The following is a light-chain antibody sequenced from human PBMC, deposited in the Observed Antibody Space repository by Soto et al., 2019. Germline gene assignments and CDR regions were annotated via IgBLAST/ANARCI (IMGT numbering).Light chain of an antibody. J-gene: IGKJ1*01. CDR3: QQYNTFWT. CDR2: AAS. V-gene: IGKV1-5*01. CDR1: QSVTTW. Sequence: DIQMTQSPSSLSASVGDRLTITCRASQSVTTWLAWYQQKPGKAPKLLIYAASTLQSGVPSRFSGSGSGTEFTLTISSLQPDDFATYYCQQYNTFWTFGQGTKVDIK.